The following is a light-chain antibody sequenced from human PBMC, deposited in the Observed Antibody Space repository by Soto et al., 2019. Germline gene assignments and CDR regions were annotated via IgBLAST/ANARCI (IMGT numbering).Light chain of an antibody. V-gene: IGLV2-8*01. J-gene: IGLJ2*01. CDR1: SSDVGGYNY. Sequence: QSVLTQPPSASGSPGQSVTILCTGTSSDVGGYNYVSWYQCHPGKAPKLIIYDVSKRSSGVPDRFSGSKSGNTASLTVSGLQTEDEADYYCGSYAVDHNFVVFGGGTKVTAL. CDR2: DVS. CDR3: GSYAVDHNFVV.